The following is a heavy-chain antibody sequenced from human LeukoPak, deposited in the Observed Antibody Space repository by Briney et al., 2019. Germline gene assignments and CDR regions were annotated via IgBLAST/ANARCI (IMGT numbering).Heavy chain of an antibody. CDR3: ASSRAVVQGVTSPFDY. CDR2: ISGSGGST. D-gene: IGHD3-10*01. Sequence: GGSLRFSCAASGFTFSSYAMSWVRQAPGKGLEWVSAISGSGGSTYYADSVKGRFTISRDNSKNTLYLQMNSLRAEDTAVYYCASSRAVVQGVTSPFDYWGQGTLVTVSS. J-gene: IGHJ4*02. CDR1: GFTFSSYA. V-gene: IGHV3-23*01.